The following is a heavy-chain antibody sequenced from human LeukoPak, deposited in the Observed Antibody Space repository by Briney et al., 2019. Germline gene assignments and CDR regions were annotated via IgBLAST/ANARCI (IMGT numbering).Heavy chain of an antibody. V-gene: IGHV3-15*04. D-gene: IGHD3-10*01. Sequence: WGSHRLSCVGSGFSFTDAWMSRVCQIPGKGLEWVGRIESKTDGETTDYATPVKDRFIISRDDSTNTLYLQMNSLKSEDTAVYYCSTYGSGRKFDYWGQGTLVTVSS. CDR2: IESKTDGETT. CDR3: STYGSGRKFDY. CDR1: GFSFTDAW. J-gene: IGHJ4*02.